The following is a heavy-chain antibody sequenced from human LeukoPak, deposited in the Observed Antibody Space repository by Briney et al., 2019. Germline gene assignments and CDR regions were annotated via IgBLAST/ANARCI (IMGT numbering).Heavy chain of an antibody. CDR1: GDSLSSYY. V-gene: IGHV4-59*01. D-gene: IGHD3-22*01. CDR3: ASAPYDSSGYYFTGFDY. CDR2: TYYSVST. J-gene: IGHJ4*02. Sequence: SETLSLTCTVSGDSLSSYYWSWIRQPPGKGLEWIGYTYYSVSTNYNPSLKSRVTISVDTSKNQFSLKLSSVTAADTAVYYCASAPYDSSGYYFTGFDYWGQGTLVTVSS.